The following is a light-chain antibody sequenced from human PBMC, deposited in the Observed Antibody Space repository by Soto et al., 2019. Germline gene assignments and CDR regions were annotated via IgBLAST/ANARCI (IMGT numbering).Light chain of an antibody. CDR1: QSVSSTF. CDR2: GVS. J-gene: IGKJ1*01. Sequence: EIELTQSPGSLSLSPGERATLSCRASQSVSSTFFAWYQQKPGQAPRLLMSGVSSRATGVPDRFIGSGSGTDFTLTISRLEPEDFAVYYCQQYASSVTFGQGTKVEIK. V-gene: IGKV3-20*01. CDR3: QQYASSVT.